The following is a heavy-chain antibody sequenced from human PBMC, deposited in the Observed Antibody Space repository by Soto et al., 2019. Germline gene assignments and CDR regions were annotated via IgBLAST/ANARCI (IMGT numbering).Heavy chain of an antibody. D-gene: IGHD2-15*01. J-gene: IGHJ6*03. CDR3: AREGHRGYCSGGSCYLSYYYYYMDV. Sequence: QVQLQESGPGLVKPSQTLSLTCTVSGGSISSGGYYWSWIRQHPGKGLEWIGYIYYSGSTYYNPSLKSRVTISVDTSKNQFSLKLSSVTAADTAVYYCAREGHRGYCSGGSCYLSYYYYYMDVWGKGTTVTVSS. CDR2: IYYSGST. CDR1: GGSISSGGYY. V-gene: IGHV4-31*03.